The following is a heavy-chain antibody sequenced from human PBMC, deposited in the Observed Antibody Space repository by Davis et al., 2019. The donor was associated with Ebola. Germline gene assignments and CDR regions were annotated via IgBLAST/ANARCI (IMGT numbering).Heavy chain of an antibody. CDR2: ISGSGGNT. J-gene: IGHJ5*02. V-gene: IGHV3-23*01. CDR3: ARGRNWFDP. CDR1: GFIFSSYA. Sequence: GESLKISCAASGFIFSSYAVSWVRQAPGKGLEWVSAISGSGGNTYYADSVKGRFTISRDNSKNTLYLQMNSLRAEDTAVYYCARGRNWFDPWGQGTLVTVSS.